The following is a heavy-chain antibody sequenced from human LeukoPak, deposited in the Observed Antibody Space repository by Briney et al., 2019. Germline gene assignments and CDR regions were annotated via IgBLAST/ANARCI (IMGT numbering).Heavy chain of an antibody. CDR2: INQNGSER. Sequence: GESLRLSCTASGYTFSTYWMSWVRQAPGKWLEWVASINQNGSERYYVDSVKGRFTVSRDNAANSQFLQVSSLRVEDTAVYYCVRKGFSGYERPFDYWGEGIRVAVSS. J-gene: IGHJ4*02. CDR3: VRKGFSGYERPFDY. D-gene: IGHD5-12*01. CDR1: GYTFSTYW. V-gene: IGHV3-7*02.